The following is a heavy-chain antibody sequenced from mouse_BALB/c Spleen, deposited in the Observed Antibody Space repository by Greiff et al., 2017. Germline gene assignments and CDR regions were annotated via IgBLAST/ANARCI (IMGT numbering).Heavy chain of an antibody. Sequence: EVQLQQSGAELVRSGASVKLSCTASGFNIKDYYMHWVKQRPEQGLEWIGWIDPENGDTEYAPKFQGKATMTADTSSNTAYLQLSSLTSEDTAVYYCSAWGDGYSFAYWGQGTLVTVSA. V-gene: IGHV14-4*02. J-gene: IGHJ3*01. CDR3: SAWGDGYSFAY. CDR1: GFNIKDYY. CDR2: IDPENGDT. D-gene: IGHD2-3*01.